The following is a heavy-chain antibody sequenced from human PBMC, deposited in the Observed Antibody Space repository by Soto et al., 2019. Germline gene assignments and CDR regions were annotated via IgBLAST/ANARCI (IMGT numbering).Heavy chain of an antibody. D-gene: IGHD1-1*01. CDR3: VRDGTKTLRDWFDP. V-gene: IGHV4-4*07. CDR1: GASISGYY. J-gene: IGHJ5*02. Sequence: SETLSLTCIVSGASISGYYWSWIRKSAGKGLEWIGRIYATGTTDYNPSLKSRVMMSVDTSKKQFSLRLRSVTAADTAVYYCVRDGTKTLRDWFDPWGQGISVTVSS. CDR2: IYATGTT.